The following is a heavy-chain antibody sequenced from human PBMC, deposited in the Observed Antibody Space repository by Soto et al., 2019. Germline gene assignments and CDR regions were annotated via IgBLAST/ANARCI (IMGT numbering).Heavy chain of an antibody. V-gene: IGHV1-69*13. CDR2: IIPIFGTA. J-gene: IGHJ6*02. CDR3: ARDTANYYYYGMDV. CDR1: GGTFSSYA. Sequence: SVKVSCKASGGTFSSYAISWVRQAPGQGLGWMGGIIPIFGTANYAQKFQGRVTITADESTSTAYMELSSLRSEDTAVYYCARDTANYYYYGMDVWGQGTTVTVSS. D-gene: IGHD5-18*01.